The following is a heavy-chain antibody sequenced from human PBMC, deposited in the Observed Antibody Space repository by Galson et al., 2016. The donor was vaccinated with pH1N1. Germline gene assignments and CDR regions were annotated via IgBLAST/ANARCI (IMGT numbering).Heavy chain of an antibody. V-gene: IGHV1-69*05. CDR3: ARAEGEWIALPWVS. CDR2: IIPVFGTT. D-gene: IGHD3-16*01. J-gene: IGHJ5*02. CDR1: GGTFRSYA. Sequence: SVKVSCKASGGTFRSYAISWVRQAPGQGLEWMGGIIPVFGTTNYAQKFQGGVTLTTDESTSTAFMELKSLRSDDTALYFCARAEGEWIALPWVSWGQGTLVIVSS.